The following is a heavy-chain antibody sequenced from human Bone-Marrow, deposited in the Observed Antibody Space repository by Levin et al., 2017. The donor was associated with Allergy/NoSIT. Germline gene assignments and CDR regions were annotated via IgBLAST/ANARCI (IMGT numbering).Heavy chain of an antibody. CDR3: ANAPLDYYYYYYMDV. Sequence: GGSLRLSCAASGFTFSSYGMHWVRQAPGKGLEWVAVISYDGSNKNYADSVKGRLTISRDNSKNTLYLQMNSLRAEDTAVYYCANAPLDYYYYYYMDVWGKGTTVTVSS. V-gene: IGHV3-30*18. CDR1: GFTFSSYG. J-gene: IGHJ6*03. CDR2: ISYDGSNK.